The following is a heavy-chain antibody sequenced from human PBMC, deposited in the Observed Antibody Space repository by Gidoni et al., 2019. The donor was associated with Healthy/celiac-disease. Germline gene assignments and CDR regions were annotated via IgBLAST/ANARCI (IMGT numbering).Heavy chain of an antibody. J-gene: IGHJ4*02. V-gene: IGHV4-39*01. D-gene: IGHD3-3*01. CDR1: GGSLSSSRYY. CDR3: ASQNYDFWSGYSADFDY. Sequence: QLQLQESGPGLVKPSETLSLTCTVSGGSLSSSRYYWGWIRQPPGKGLDGIGSIYYSGSTYYNPSLKSRVTISGDTSKNQFSLKLSSVTAADTAVYYCASQNYDFWSGYSADFDYWGQGTLVTVSS. CDR2: IYYSGST.